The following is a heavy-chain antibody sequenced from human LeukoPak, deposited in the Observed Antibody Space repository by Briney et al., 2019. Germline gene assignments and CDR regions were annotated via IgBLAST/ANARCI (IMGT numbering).Heavy chain of an antibody. D-gene: IGHD1-26*01. V-gene: IGHV3-9*01. CDR1: GFTFDDYA. CDR3: AKGWGAFDY. J-gene: IGHJ4*02. Sequence: AGGSLRLSCAASGFTFDDYAMHWVRQAPGKGLEWVSGISWNSGSIGYADSVKGRFTISRDNAKNSLYLQMNSLRAEDTALYYCAKGWGAFDYWGQGTLVTVSS. CDR2: ISWNSGSI.